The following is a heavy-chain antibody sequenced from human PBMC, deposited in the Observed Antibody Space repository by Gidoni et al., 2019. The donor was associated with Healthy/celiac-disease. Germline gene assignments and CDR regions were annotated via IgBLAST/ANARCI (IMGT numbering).Heavy chain of an antibody. CDR3: ARGRVPAAPPHYYFDY. Sequence: QVQLQQWGAGLLKPSETLSLTCAVYGGSFSGYYWSWIRQPPGKGLEWIGELNHSGSTNYNPSLKSRVTISVDTSKNQFSLKLSSVTAADTAVYYCARGRVPAAPPHYYFDYWGQGTLVTVSS. CDR1: GGSFSGYY. CDR2: LNHSGST. V-gene: IGHV4-34*01. J-gene: IGHJ4*02. D-gene: IGHD2-2*01.